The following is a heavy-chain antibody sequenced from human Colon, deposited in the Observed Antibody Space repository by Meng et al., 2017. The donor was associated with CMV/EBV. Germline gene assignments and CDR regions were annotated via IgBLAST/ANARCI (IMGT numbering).Heavy chain of an antibody. CDR1: GFMFNNHA. V-gene: IGHV3-33*03. Sequence: GGSLRLSCTASGFMFNNHAMYWVRQAPGKGLEWVAVIWYDATKKYYADSVRGRFTISRDNAKNSLYLQMNSLRAEDTAFYYCAKGGAYSYGRNWFDPWGQGTLVTVSS. CDR2: IWYDATKK. CDR3: AKGGAYSYGRNWFDP. D-gene: IGHD5-18*01. J-gene: IGHJ5*02.